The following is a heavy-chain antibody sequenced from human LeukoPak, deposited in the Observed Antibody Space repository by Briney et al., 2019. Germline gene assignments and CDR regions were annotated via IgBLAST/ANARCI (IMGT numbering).Heavy chain of an antibody. V-gene: IGHV3-48*01. CDR2: ISSSSSTI. J-gene: IGHJ3*02. Sequence: GGSLRLSCAASGFTFSSYSMNWVRQAPGKGLEWVSYISSSSSTIYYADSVKGRFTISRDNAKNSLYLQMNSLRAEDTAVYYCAREGIARIGYSGYDLNAFDIWGQGTMVTVSS. CDR1: GFTFSSYS. D-gene: IGHD5-12*01. CDR3: AREGIARIGYSGYDLNAFDI.